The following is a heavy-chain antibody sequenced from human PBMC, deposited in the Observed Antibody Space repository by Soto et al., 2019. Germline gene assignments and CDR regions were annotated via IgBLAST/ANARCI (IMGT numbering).Heavy chain of an antibody. J-gene: IGHJ4*02. CDR3: ARRKGIHKY. Sequence: SETLSLTCTVSGVTLSGYYWSWIRQTPGKTLEWIGCIYFNGTTNYNPSLKSRVTISLDMSKNQFSLKLRSVTATDTAVYNCARRKGIHKYWGRGTLVTVYS. D-gene: IGHD5-18*01. V-gene: IGHV4-59*01. CDR2: IYFNGTT. CDR1: GVTLSGYY.